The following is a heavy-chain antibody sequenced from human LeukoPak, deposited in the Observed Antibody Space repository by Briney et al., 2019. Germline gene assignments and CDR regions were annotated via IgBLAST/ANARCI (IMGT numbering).Heavy chain of an antibody. Sequence: GGSLRLSCAASGFTFSTYDMHWVRQATGKGLEWVSSTGTSGDTYYLGSVKGRFTISRENAKSSLYLQVNSLRAGDTAVYYCARGLPGGLDPWGQGTLVTVSS. CDR2: TGTSGDT. CDR1: GFTFSTYD. D-gene: IGHD4-11*01. CDR3: ARGLPGGLDP. J-gene: IGHJ5*02. V-gene: IGHV3-13*04.